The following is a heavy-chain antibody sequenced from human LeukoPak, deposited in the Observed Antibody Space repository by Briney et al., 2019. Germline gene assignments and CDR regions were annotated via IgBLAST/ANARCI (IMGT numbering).Heavy chain of an antibody. CDR3: ARRRYCVSSSCYLYWYFDL. D-gene: IGHD2-2*01. CDR2: IYYSGST. V-gene: IGHV4-59*12. CDR1: GGSISSYY. J-gene: IGHJ2*01. Sequence: PSETLSLTCTVSGGSISSYYWSWIRQPPGKGLEWIGYIYYSGSTNYNPSLKSRVSLSLDSSKKQFSLKLSSVTAADTAVFYCARRRYCVSSSCYLYWYFDLWGRGTPVTVSS.